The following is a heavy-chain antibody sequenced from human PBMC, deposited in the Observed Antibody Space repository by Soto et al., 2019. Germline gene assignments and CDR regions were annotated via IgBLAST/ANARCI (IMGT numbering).Heavy chain of an antibody. CDR1: GFTFSDYY. V-gene: IGHV3-11*01. D-gene: IGHD3-22*01. CDR3: AREDDYYDSSGSIEYFQH. J-gene: IGHJ1*01. CDR2: ISSSGGTI. Sequence: QVQLVESGGGLVKPGGSLRLSCVASGFTFSDYYMSWIRQAPGKGLEWVSYISSSGGTIYYADSVKGRFTISRDNAKNSXXLQMNSLRAEDTAVYYCAREDDYYDSSGSIEYFQHWGQGTLVTVSS.